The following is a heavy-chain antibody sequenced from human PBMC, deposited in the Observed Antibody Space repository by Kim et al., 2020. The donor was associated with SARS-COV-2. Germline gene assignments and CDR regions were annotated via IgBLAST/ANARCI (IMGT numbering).Heavy chain of an antibody. CDR1: GFTFSHFG. V-gene: IGHV3-33*05. D-gene: IGHD2-15*01. CDR3: ATDGQHGGSWHYFHV. CDR2: IKTDGSKT. J-gene: IGHJ1*01. Sequence: GGSLRLSCVGSGFTFSHFGMHWVRQAPGKGLEWVAGIKTDGSKTHYGDSVRGSVTISRDNSQNTVFLQIDSLRAEDTGVYYCATDGQHGGSWHYFHVWGQGTLVIVS.